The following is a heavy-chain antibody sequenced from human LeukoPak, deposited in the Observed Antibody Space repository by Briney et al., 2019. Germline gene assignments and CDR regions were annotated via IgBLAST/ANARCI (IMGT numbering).Heavy chain of an antibody. D-gene: IGHD6-19*01. J-gene: IGHJ5*02. Sequence: GGSLRLSCIASGFTLWVYWMTWVRQGPGKGLECVANINQDGSEKNYVDSVKGRFSVSRDHAKNSLFLYINSLRVEDTAIYYCAREIPVARKRSRCATWGQGTLVTVSS. V-gene: IGHV3-7*04. CDR2: INQDGSEK. CDR3: AREIPVARKRSRCAT. CDR1: GFTLWVYW.